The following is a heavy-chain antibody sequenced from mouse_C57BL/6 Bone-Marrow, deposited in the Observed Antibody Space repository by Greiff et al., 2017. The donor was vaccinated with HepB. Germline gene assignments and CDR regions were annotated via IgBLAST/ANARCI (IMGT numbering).Heavy chain of an antibody. CDR3: ARRWLPPFAY. V-gene: IGHV5-6*02. CDR2: ISSGGSYT. CDR1: GFTFSSYG. D-gene: IGHD2-2*01. J-gene: IGHJ3*01. Sequence: DVKLQESGGDLVKPGGSLKLSCAASGFTFSSYGMSWVRQTPDKRLEWVATISSGGSYTYYPDSVKGRFTISRDNAKNTLYLQMSSLKSEDTAMYYCARRWLPPFAYWGQGTLVTVSA.